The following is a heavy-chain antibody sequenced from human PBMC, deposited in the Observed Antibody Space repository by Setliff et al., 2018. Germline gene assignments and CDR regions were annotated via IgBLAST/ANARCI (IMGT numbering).Heavy chain of an antibody. J-gene: IGHJ6*03. CDR3: ARASRFGTIVYKGYYYMDV. V-gene: IGHV7-4-1*02. CDR2: ISTNTGNP. D-gene: IGHD3-10*01. CDR1: GYTFSSYA. Sequence: ASVKVSCKASGYTFSSYAMNWVRQAPGQGLEWMGWISTNTGNPTYAQGFTGRFVFSLDTSVSTAYLQISSLKAEDTAVYYCARASRFGTIVYKGYYYMDVWGKGTTVTVSS.